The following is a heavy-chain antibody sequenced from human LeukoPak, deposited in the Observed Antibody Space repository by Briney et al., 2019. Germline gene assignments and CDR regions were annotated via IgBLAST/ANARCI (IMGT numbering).Heavy chain of an antibody. J-gene: IGHJ5*02. V-gene: IGHV4-39*02. CDR1: GGSISSNSYY. D-gene: IGHD3-10*01. CDR3: ARNRYYYGSRNYGVPTWFDP. Sequence: KTSETLSLTCTVSGGSISSNSYYWGWIRQSPGKGLEWIGSIYYSGSTYYKPSLKSRLTISVDTSKNHFSLKLSSVTAADTAVYYCARNRYYYGSRNYGVPTWFDPWGQGTLVTVSS. CDR2: IYYSGST.